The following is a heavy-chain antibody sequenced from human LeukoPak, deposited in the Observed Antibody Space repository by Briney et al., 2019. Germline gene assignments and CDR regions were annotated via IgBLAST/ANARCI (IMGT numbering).Heavy chain of an antibody. Sequence: GGSLRLSCAASGFTFNEYAMGWVRQAPGKGLEWVAVISYDGSNKYYADSVKGRFTISRDNSKNTLYLQMNSLRAEDTAVYYCAKRNSGTYRGGMDVWGQGTTVTVSS. V-gene: IGHV3-30*18. D-gene: IGHD1-26*01. J-gene: IGHJ6*02. CDR2: ISYDGSNK. CDR1: GFTFNEYA. CDR3: AKRNSGTYRGGMDV.